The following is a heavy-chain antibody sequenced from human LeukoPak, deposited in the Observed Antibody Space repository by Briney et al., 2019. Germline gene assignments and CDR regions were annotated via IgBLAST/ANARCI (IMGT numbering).Heavy chain of an antibody. CDR1: GFTVTGTH. D-gene: IGHD3-16*01. V-gene: IGHV3-53*01. CDR2: IHTGGTT. Sequence: GGSLRLSCAASGFTVTGTHMSWVRQAPGKGLEWVSAIHTGGTTYYSDSVEGRFTISRDGSKNILYLQMDSLRVEDTAVYYCARDQATSGGGLDSWGQGTLVTVSS. CDR3: ARDQATSGGGLDS. J-gene: IGHJ4*02.